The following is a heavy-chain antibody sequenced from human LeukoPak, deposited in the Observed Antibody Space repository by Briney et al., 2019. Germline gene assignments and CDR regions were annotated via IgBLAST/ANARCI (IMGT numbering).Heavy chain of an antibody. J-gene: IGHJ4*02. Sequence: PGGSLRLSCAASGFTFNNAWMSWVRQSPGKGLEWVGRIRSITDGGTTDYAAPVKGRFSISRDDSKNTLYLQMNSLKTEDTAMYYCTTVGFGEFPFDYWGQGALVTVSS. CDR2: IRSITDGGTT. CDR1: GFTFNNAW. CDR3: TTVGFGEFPFDY. D-gene: IGHD3-10*01. V-gene: IGHV3-15*01.